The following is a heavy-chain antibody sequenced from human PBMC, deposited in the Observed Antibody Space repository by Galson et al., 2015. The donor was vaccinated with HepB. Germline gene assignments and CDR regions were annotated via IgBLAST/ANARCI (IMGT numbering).Heavy chain of an antibody. CDR2: ISYDGSNK. V-gene: IGHV3-30*18. D-gene: IGHD3-3*01. CDR1: GFTFSSYG. CDR3: AKDQVTIFGDHGGYYFYGMDV. Sequence: SLRLSCAASGFTFSSYGMHWVRQAPGKGLEWVAVISYDGSNKYYADPVKGRFTISRDNSKNTLYLQMNSLRAEDTAVYYCAKDQVTIFGDHGGYYFYGMDVWGHGTTVTAS. J-gene: IGHJ6*02.